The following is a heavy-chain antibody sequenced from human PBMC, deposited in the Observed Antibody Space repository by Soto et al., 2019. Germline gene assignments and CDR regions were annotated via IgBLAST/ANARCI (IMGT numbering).Heavy chain of an antibody. J-gene: IGHJ5*02. V-gene: IGHV3-48*01. Sequence: EVQLVESGGGLVQPGGSLRLSCAASGFTFSSYSMNWVRQAPGKGLEWVSYISSSSSTIYYADSVKGRFTISRDNAKNSLYLQMNSLRAEDTAVYYCGSGSYLHWFDPWGQGTLVTVSS. CDR2: ISSSSSTI. CDR1: GFTFSSYS. D-gene: IGHD1-26*01. CDR3: GSGSYLHWFDP.